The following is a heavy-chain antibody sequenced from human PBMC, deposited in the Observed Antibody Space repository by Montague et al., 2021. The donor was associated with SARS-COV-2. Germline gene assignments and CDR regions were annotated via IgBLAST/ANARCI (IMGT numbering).Heavy chain of an antibody. CDR3: ARRQDYFGAGSYIFDV. CDR1: GGSISSSSYY. Sequence: SETLSLTCTVSGGSISSSSYYWAWIRQPPGKGLEWIGSIDNSGSTSYISSLESRLTISEDTPKKQFSLRLTSVTAADTAMYYCARRQDYFGAGSYIFDVWGQGIMVTVSS. V-gene: IGHV4-39*01. J-gene: IGHJ3*01. D-gene: IGHD3-10*01. CDR2: IDNSGST.